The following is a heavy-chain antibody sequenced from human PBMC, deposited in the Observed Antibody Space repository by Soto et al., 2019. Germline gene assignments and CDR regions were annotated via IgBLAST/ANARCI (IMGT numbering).Heavy chain of an antibody. D-gene: IGHD3-22*01. J-gene: IGHJ4*02. CDR2: IYYSGST. CDR1: GGSSSSGGYY. Sequence: PSETLCLTCTVSGGSSSSGGYYWSWIRQHPGKGLEWIGYIYYSGSTYYNPSLKSRVTISVDTSKNQFSLKLSSVTAADTAVYYCARAVRRIVVVSAFDYWGQGTLVTVSS. V-gene: IGHV4-31*03. CDR3: ARAVRRIVVVSAFDY.